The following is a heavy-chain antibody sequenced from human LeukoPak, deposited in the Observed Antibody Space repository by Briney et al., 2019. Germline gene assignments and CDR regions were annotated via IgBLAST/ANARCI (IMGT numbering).Heavy chain of an antibody. J-gene: IGHJ4*02. CDR1: GGSFSGYY. CDR3: ARGVSDQN. V-gene: IGHV4-34*01. CDR2: ISHSGST. Sequence: NPGGSLRLSCAVYGGSFSGYYWSWIRQSPGKGLEWIGEISHSGSTYYNPSLKSRVTISLDTSKNHFSLKLTSVTAADTAVCYCARGVSDQNWGQGTLVTVSS.